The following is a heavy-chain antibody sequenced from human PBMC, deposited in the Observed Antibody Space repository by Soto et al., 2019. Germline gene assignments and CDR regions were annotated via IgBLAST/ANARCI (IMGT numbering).Heavy chain of an antibody. CDR1: GFTVSRNY. CDR3: ARGLHSESMYLPLAAY. V-gene: IGHV3-66*01. D-gene: IGHD2-2*01. Sequence: EVQLVESGGGLVQPGGSLRLSCAGSGFTVSRNYMTWLRQTPGKGLEWVSVIYAGGTTYYADSVKGRFMISRDISSNTLSLQMDNLRVEDTAVYYCARGLHSESMYLPLAAYWGQGIVVAVSS. CDR2: IYAGGTT. J-gene: IGHJ4*02.